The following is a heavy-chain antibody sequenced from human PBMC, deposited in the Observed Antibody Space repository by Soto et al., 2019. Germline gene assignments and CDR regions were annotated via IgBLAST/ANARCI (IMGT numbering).Heavy chain of an antibody. CDR2: ISGNGGNT. V-gene: IGHV3-23*01. Sequence: XGCLRLSSAACGFTFGDYAMTWVRQAPGKGLEWVAGISGNGGNTYYADSVKGRFTISRDNSKNTLYPQMNSLSAEDTAVYYCAKDSQFYDFWTDLYLFDPWGQGTLVTV. D-gene: IGHD3-3*01. J-gene: IGHJ5*02. CDR1: GFTFGDYA. CDR3: AKDSQFYDFWTDLYLFDP.